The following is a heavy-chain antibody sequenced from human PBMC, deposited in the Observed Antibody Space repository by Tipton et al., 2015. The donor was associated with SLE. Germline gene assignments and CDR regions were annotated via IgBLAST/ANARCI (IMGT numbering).Heavy chain of an antibody. CDR1: GFTFDDYG. D-gene: IGHD6-19*01. V-gene: IGHV3-20*04. CDR2: INWNGGST. Sequence: SLRLSCAASGFTFDDYGMSWVRQAPGKGLEWVSGINWNGGSTGYADSVKGRFTISRDNAKNSLYLQMNSLRAEDTALYYCAGGPSSGWLGYYYYMDVWGKGTTVTVSS. CDR3: AGGPSSGWLGYYYYMDV. J-gene: IGHJ6*03.